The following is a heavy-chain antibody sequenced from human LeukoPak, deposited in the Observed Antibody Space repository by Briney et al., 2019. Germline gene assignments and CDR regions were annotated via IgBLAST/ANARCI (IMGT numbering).Heavy chain of an antibody. V-gene: IGHV3-23*01. D-gene: IGHD3-22*01. J-gene: IGHJ4*02. CDR3: AKDSITLIVVGIDY. CDR1: GFSFSSYA. CDR2: ISGSGDST. Sequence: GGSLRLSCVASGFSFSSYAMNWVRPAPGKGLEWGSGISGSGDSTYYADSVKGRFTISRDNPKNTLYLQMNSLRAEDTAVYYCAKDSITLIVVGIDYWGQGTLVTVSS.